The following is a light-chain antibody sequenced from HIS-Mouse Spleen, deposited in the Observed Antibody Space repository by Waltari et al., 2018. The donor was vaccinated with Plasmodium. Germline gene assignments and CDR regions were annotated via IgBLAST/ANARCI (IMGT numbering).Light chain of an antibody. J-gene: IGKJ5*01. V-gene: IGKV3-11*01. CDR3: EQRRNWPPT. CDR1: PSVSSY. Sequence: IVLPQSPPTLSSSPGERATLSCRASPSVSSYLAWYQQKPGQAPRLLIYDAANRATGNPARFSGGGCGIDFTLTVSSLEAEYFARECCEQRRNWPPTFGQGTRLEIK. CDR2: DAA.